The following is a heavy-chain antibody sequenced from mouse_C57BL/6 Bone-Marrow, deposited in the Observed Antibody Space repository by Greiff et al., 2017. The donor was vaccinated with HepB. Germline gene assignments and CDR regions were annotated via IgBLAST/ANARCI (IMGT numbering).Heavy chain of an antibody. CDR2: ISSGGSYT. CDR3: ARIYYGSSYEYYFDY. D-gene: IGHD1-1*01. CDR1: GFTFSSYG. Sequence: EVQLVESGGDLVKPGGSLKLSCAASGFTFSSYGMSWVRQTPDKRLEWVATISSGGSYTYYPDSVKGRFTISRDNAKNTLYLQMSSLTSKDTAMYYCARIYYGSSYEYYFDYWGQGTTLTVSS. V-gene: IGHV5-6*01. J-gene: IGHJ2*01.